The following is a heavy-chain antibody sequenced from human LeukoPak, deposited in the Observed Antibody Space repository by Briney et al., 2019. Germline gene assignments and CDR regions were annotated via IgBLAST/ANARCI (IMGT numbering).Heavy chain of an antibody. CDR2: MNPNSGNT. CDR3: VRARPGYSSSWYRYWFDP. D-gene: IGHD6-13*01. V-gene: IGHV1-8*01. Sequence: GASVKVSCKASGYTFTSYDINWVRQATGQGLEWMGWMNPNSGNTGYAQKFQGRVTMTRNTSISTAYMELSSLRSEDTAVYYCVRARPGYSSSWYRYWFDPWGQGTLVTVSS. J-gene: IGHJ5*02. CDR1: GYTFTSYD.